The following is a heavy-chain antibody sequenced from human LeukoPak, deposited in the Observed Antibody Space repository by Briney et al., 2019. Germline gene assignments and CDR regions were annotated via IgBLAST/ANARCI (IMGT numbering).Heavy chain of an antibody. V-gene: IGHV1-69*13. CDR1: GGTFSIYA. CDR2: IIPIFCTA. CDR3: ARESLGYCSGGSCYSYAFDI. J-gene: IGHJ3*02. Sequence: SVTVSCTASGGTFSIYAISWVRQAPGQGLERMGGIIPIFCTANYAQKFQGRVTITADESTSTAYMELSSLRSEDTAVYYCARESLGYCSGGSCYSYAFDIWGQGTMVTVSS. D-gene: IGHD2-15*01.